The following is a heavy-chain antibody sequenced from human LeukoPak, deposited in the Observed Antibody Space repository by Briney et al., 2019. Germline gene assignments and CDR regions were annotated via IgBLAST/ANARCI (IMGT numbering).Heavy chain of an antibody. J-gene: IGHJ6*03. CDR3: AKFEGALLGNYYMDV. CDR1: GFPFSNFA. CDR2: ISGGGDNT. V-gene: IGHV3-23*01. Sequence: GGSLSLSCAASGFPFSNFAMSWVRQAPGKGLEWVSTISGGGDNTYFADSVKGRFTISRDNSKNTLFLQMGSLRAEETAVYYCAKFEGALLGNYYMDVWGKGTTVTVSS.